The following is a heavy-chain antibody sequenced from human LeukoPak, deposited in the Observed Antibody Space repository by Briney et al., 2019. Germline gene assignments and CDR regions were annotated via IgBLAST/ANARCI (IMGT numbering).Heavy chain of an antibody. J-gene: IGHJ4*02. CDR3: ATVGGSCSSSNCFAYFAY. V-gene: IGHV3-15*01. Sequence: PGGSLRLSCAASGFTFSNAWMSWVRQAPGKGREWVGRIKSKTVGGTTDYAAPVKDRFTITRDTSENTQYLQMNSLRADDTAAYDCATVGGSCSSSNCFAYFAYWGQGTLLTVSS. CDR2: IKSKTVGGTT. D-gene: IGHD2-2*01. CDR1: GFTFSNAW.